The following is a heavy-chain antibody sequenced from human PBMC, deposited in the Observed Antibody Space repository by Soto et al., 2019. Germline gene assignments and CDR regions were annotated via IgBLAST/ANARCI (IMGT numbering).Heavy chain of an antibody. J-gene: IGHJ4*01. CDR1: GGSISNGGYY. Sequence: SETLSLTCTVSGGSISNGGYYWNWVRQHPGKGLEWIGYIHYSGSTWYNPSLESRVTISVDTSKDQFSLKLRSVTAADTAVYYCARVRGSGSYAVYYFDSWGQGTLVTVSS. CDR3: ARVRGSGSYAVYYFDS. V-gene: IGHV4-31*03. D-gene: IGHD3-10*01. CDR2: IHYSGST.